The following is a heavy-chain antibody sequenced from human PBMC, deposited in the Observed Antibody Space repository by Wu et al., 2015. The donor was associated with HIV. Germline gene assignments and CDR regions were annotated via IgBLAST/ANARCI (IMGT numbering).Heavy chain of an antibody. J-gene: IGHJ5*02. CDR2: ISTYNGVT. V-gene: IGHV1-18*01. Sequence: QVQLVQSGTEVKKSGASVKISCKASGYRFNTHGISWVRQAPGQGLEWLGWISTYNGVTNYAENLQDRVTMTIDTATSAAFLELKNLRFNDTAVYFCVRINRQLTKGAWFDPGARELWSSSPQ. CDR1: GYRFNTHG. CDR3: VRINRQLTKGAWFDP. D-gene: IGHD6-6*01.